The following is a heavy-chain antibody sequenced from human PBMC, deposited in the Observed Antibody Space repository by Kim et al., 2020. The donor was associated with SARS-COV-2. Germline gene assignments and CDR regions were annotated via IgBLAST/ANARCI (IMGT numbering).Heavy chain of an antibody. D-gene: IGHD5-18*01. CDR1: GYTFTSYA. CDR3: ARSRDYSYGPNKLYYFDY. CDR2: INAGNGNT. J-gene: IGHJ4*02. Sequence: ASVKVSCKASGYTFTSYAMHWVRQAPGQRLEWMGWINAGNGNTKYSQKFQGRVTITRDTSASTAYMELSSLRSEDTAVYYCARSRDYSYGPNKLYYFDYWGQGTLVTVSS. V-gene: IGHV1-3*01.